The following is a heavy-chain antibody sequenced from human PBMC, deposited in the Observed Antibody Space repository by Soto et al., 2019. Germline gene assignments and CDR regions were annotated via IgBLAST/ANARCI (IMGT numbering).Heavy chain of an antibody. D-gene: IGHD3-3*01. Sequence: QVQLQESGPGLVKPSGTLSLTCAVSHGLIGSSNWWSWVRQPPGKGLEWIGEIYHSGSTNYNPSLKSRVTLSLDKSKNQFSLKLTSVTAADTATYYCARESSGWSGYYTTRHRNGYFDYWGQGTLVTVSS. J-gene: IGHJ4*02. CDR3: ARESSGWSGYYTTRHRNGYFDY. V-gene: IGHV4-4*02. CDR2: IYHSGST. CDR1: HGLIGSSNW.